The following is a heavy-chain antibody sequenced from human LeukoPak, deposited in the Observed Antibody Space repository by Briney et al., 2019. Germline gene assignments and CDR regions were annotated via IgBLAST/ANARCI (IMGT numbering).Heavy chain of an antibody. V-gene: IGHV1-18*01. Sequence: ASVKVSCKASGYTFTSYGISWVRQAPGQGLEWMGWISAYNGNTNYAQKLQGRVTMTTDTSTSTAYMELRSLRSDGTAVYYCARDPGYSSSWKTYYMDVWGKGTTVTVSS. CDR2: ISAYNGNT. J-gene: IGHJ6*03. CDR3: ARDPGYSSSWKTYYMDV. D-gene: IGHD6-13*01. CDR1: GYTFTSYG.